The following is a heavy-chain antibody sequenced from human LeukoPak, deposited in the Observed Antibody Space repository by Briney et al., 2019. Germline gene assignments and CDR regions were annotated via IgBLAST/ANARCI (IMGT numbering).Heavy chain of an antibody. V-gene: IGHV3-7*01. CDR3: ARLLLWFGEFSFYYYYYYGMDV. J-gene: IGHJ6*02. CDR1: GFTFSSYW. D-gene: IGHD3-10*01. Sequence: GGSLRLSCAASGFTFSSYWMSWVRQAPGKGLEWGANIKQDGSEKDYVDSVKGRFTISRDHPKNSLYLQMNSLRAEDTAVYYCARLLLWFGEFSFYYYYYYGMDVWAQGTTVPVSS. CDR2: IKQDGSEK.